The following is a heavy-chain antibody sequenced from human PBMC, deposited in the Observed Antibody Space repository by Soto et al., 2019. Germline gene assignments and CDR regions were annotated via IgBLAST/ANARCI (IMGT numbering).Heavy chain of an antibody. CDR1: GYTFTSYY. J-gene: IGHJ4*02. V-gene: IGHV1-46*03. CDR3: ATVYCSGGSCYSIDY. D-gene: IGHD2-15*01. Sequence: QVQLVQSGAEVKKPGASVKVSCKASGYTFTSYYMHWAQQAPGQGLEWMGIINPSNSTTYAQKFQGRVTMTRDTSTSTVYMELSNLRSEDTAVYYCATVYCSGGSCYSIDYWGPGTLVTVSS. CDR2: INPSNST.